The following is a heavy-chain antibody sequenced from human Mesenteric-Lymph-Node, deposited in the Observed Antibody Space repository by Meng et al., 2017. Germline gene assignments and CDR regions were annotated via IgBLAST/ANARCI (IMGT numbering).Heavy chain of an antibody. Sequence: SVKVSCKASGVTFSSYAISWVRQAPGQGLEWMGGIIPIFGTANYAQKFQGRVTITTDESTSTAYMELSSLRSEDTAVYYCARDPDSSGYFDYWGQGTLVTVSS. V-gene: IGHV1-69*05. J-gene: IGHJ4*02. CDR2: IIPIFGTA. D-gene: IGHD3-22*01. CDR1: GVTFSSYA. CDR3: ARDPDSSGYFDY.